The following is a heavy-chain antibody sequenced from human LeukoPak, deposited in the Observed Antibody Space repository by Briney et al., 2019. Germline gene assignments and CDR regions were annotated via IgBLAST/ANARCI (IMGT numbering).Heavy chain of an antibody. CDR3: ARVLKGRAPFDY. J-gene: IGHJ4*02. CDR2: IYHSGST. Sequence: SGTLSLTCTVSGYSISSGYYWGWIRQPPGKGLEWIGSIYHSGSTYYNPSLKSRVTISVDTSKNQFSLKLSSVTAADTAVYYCARVLKGRAPFDYWGQGTLVTVSS. CDR1: GYSISSGYY. V-gene: IGHV4-38-2*02.